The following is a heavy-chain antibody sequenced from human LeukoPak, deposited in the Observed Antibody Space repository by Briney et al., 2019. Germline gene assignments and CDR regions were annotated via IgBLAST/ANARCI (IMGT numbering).Heavy chain of an antibody. CDR2: INPNSGGT. Sequence: ASVKVSCKASGYTFTGYYMHWVRQAPGQGLEWMGWINPNSGGTNYAQTFQGRVTMTRDTSISTAYMELSRLRSDDTAVYYCARTFYDRKWIQLPVGDYWGQGTLVTVSS. D-gene: IGHD5-18*01. CDR3: ARTFYDRKWIQLPVGDY. V-gene: IGHV1-2*02. J-gene: IGHJ4*02. CDR1: GYTFTGYY.